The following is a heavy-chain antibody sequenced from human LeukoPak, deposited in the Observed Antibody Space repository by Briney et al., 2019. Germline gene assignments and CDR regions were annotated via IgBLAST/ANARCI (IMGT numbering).Heavy chain of an antibody. CDR3: ARSAPHYYFDY. J-gene: IGHJ4*02. CDR2: ITSNGGST. Sequence: PGGSLRLSCAASGFTFSSYAMHWVRQAPGKGLEVVSAITSNGGSTYYANSVKGRFTISRDNSKNTLYLQMGSLRIEDMAVYYCARSAPHYYFDYWGQGTLVTVSS. CDR1: GFTFSSYA. V-gene: IGHV3-64*01.